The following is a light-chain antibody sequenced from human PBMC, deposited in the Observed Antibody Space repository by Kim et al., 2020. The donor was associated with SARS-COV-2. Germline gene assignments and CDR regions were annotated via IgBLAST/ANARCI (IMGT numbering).Light chain of an antibody. CDR2: KAS. Sequence: DIQMTQSPSTLSASVGDRVIITCRASQSNSMWLAWYQQKPGKAPKLLISKASSLQSGVPSRFSGSGSGTEFTLTISSLQPDDFGTYYCQQYDNYFGQGTELEIK. V-gene: IGKV1-5*03. CDR1: QSNSMW. CDR3: QQYDNY. J-gene: IGKJ2*01.